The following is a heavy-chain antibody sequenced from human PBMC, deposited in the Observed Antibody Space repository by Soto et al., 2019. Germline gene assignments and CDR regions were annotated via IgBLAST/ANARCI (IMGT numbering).Heavy chain of an antibody. CDR1: GYTFTGYA. J-gene: IGHJ4*02. CDR2: INAGNGNT. CDR3: ARDVGYGLIDY. D-gene: IGHD5-18*01. Sequence: ASVKVSCKASGYTFTGYAMHWVRQAPGQRLEWMGWINAGNGNTKYAQKLQGRVTMTTDTSTSTAYMELRSLRSDDTAVYYCARDVGYGLIDYWGKGILVTVSS. V-gene: IGHV1-3*01.